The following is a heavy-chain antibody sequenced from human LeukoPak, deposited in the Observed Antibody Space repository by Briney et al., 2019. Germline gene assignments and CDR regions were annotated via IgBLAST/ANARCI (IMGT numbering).Heavy chain of an antibody. D-gene: IGHD3-3*01. J-gene: IGHJ6*02. CDR2: IYYSGST. V-gene: IGHV4-31*03. CDR3: ARDTGVPKGMDV. CDR1: GDSISSGGYY. Sequence: SETLSLTCTVAGDSISSGGYYWSWIRQYPEKGLEWIGYIYYSGSTYYNPSLKSRLTISVDTSKNQFSLKLSSVTAADTAVYYCARDTGVPKGMDVWGQGTTVTVSS.